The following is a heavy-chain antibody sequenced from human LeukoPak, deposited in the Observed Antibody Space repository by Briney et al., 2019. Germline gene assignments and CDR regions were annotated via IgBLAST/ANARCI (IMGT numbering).Heavy chain of an antibody. CDR3: ARVRQGYSGSYYASSPYYYYYMDV. J-gene: IGHJ6*03. V-gene: IGHV4-31*03. CDR1: GGSISSGGYY. CDR2: IYYSGST. D-gene: IGHD1-26*01. Sequence: SETLSLTCTVSGGSISSGGYYWSWIRQHPGKGLEWIGYIYYSGSTYYNPSLKSRVTISVDTSKNQFSLKLSSVTAADTAVYYCARVRQGYSGSYYASSPYYYYYMDVWGKGTTVIVSS.